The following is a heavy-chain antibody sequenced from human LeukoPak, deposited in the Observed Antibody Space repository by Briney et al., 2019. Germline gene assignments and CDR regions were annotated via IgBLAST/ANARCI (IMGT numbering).Heavy chain of an antibody. J-gene: IGHJ4*02. CDR1: GFTFSDYS. Sequence: GGSLRLSCAASGFTFSDYSMNWVRQAPGKGLEWISYVGISSGNTKYADSVKGRFTISGDKAKNSLYLQMNSLRVEDTAVYYGAKNTKSAFDNWGQGPLVTVSS. CDR2: VGISSGNT. V-gene: IGHV3-48*01. D-gene: IGHD2-2*01. CDR3: AKNTKSAFDN.